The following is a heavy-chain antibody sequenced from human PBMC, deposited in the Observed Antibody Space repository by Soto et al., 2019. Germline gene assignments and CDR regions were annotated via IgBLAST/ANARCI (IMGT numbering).Heavy chain of an antibody. CDR3: AGVPDR. CDR1: GGSISSGGYS. J-gene: IGHJ5*02. CDR2: IYHSGST. V-gene: IGHV4-30-2*01. Sequence: QLQLQESGSGLVKPSPTLSLTCAVSGGSISSGGYSWSWNRQPPGKGLEWIGYIYHSGSTYYNPSPKNRGAISVDRSKTQFSLKLSSVTAADTAVYCCAGVPDRWGQGTLVTVSS. D-gene: IGHD2-2*01.